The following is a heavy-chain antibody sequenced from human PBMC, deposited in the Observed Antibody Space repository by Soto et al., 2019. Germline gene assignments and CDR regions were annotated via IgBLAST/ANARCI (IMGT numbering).Heavy chain of an antibody. CDR3: ATAAPLLCCGENPQDNWFDT. Sequence: SVKVSCQASGGTFSSYAISWVRPAPGQGLEWMGGIIPIFGTANYAQKFQGRVTITADESTSTAYMELSSLRSEDTAVYYCATAAPLLCCGENPQDNWFDTSGQGTLVTV. CDR2: IIPIFGTA. J-gene: IGHJ5*02. CDR1: GGTFSSYA. D-gene: IGHD3-10*02. V-gene: IGHV1-69*13.